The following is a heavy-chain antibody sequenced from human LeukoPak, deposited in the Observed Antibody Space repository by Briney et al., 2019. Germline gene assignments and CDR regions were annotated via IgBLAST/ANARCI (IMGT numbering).Heavy chain of an antibody. Sequence: SETLSLTCTVSGDSISNYYWSWIRQSPGKELEWIGYMYNRGSTIYNPSLKSRVNISTDTSKNQFSLRLTSVTAADTAVYYCALAEKAVTGTLDYWGQGTLITVSS. CDR1: GDSISNYY. V-gene: IGHV4-59*01. CDR3: ALAEKAVTGTLDY. D-gene: IGHD6-19*01. CDR2: MYNRGST. J-gene: IGHJ4*02.